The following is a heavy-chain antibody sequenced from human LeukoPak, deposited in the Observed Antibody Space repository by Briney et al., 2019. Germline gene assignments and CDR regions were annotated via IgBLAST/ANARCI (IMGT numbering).Heavy chain of an antibody. Sequence: GGSLRLSCAASGFTFSNYWMHWVRQAPGKGPVWVSRIKSDGSSTRFADFVQGRFTISRDNAKNSPYLQMNSLRAEDTAVYYCARARHYDIVTGYYFDYWGQGTLVTVSS. J-gene: IGHJ4*02. V-gene: IGHV3-74*01. CDR3: ARARHYDIVTGYYFDY. CDR2: IKSDGSST. D-gene: IGHD3-9*01. CDR1: GFTFSNYW.